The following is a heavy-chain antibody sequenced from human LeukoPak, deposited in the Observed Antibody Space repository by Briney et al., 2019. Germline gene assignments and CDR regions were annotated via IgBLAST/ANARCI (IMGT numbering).Heavy chain of an antibody. CDR1: GFTFSSYA. Sequence: GGSLRLSCAASGFTFSSYAMSWVRQAPGKGLEWVSATSASGNSIYYADSVKGRFTISRDNSKNTLYLQMNSLRAEDAAVYYCAKDGMDVWGQGTSVTVSS. V-gene: IGHV3-23*01. CDR3: AKDGMDV. J-gene: IGHJ6*02. CDR2: TSASGNSI.